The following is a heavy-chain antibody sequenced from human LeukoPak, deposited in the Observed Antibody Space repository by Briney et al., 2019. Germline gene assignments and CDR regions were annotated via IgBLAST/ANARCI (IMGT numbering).Heavy chain of an antibody. CDR1: GGSFSGYY. V-gene: IGHV4-34*01. J-gene: IGHJ3*02. D-gene: IGHD3-16*02. Sequence: PSETLSLTCAVYGGSFSGYYWSWIRQPPGKGLEWIGEINHSGSTNYSPSLKSRVTISVDTSKNQFSLKLSSVTAADTAVYYCARGRDYLWGTYRNDAFDIWGQGTMVTVSS. CDR2: INHSGST. CDR3: ARGRDYLWGTYRNDAFDI.